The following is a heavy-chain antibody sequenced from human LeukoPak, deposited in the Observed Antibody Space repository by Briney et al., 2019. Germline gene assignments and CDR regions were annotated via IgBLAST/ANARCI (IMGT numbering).Heavy chain of an antibody. V-gene: IGHV1-69*13. CDR2: IIPIFGTA. CDR3: ARGSGGAAAGTVGDFDY. D-gene: IGHD6-13*01. Sequence: ASVKVSCKASGGTFSSYAISWVRQAPRQGLEWMGGIIPIFGTANYAQKFQGRVTITADESTSTAYMELSSLRSEDTAVYYCARGSGGAAAGTVGDFDYWGQGTLVTVSS. J-gene: IGHJ4*02. CDR1: GGTFSSYA.